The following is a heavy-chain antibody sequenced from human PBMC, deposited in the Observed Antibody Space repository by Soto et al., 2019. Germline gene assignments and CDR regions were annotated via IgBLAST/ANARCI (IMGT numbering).Heavy chain of an antibody. Sequence: PGGSLRLSCAASGFTFSSYAMSWVRQAPGKGLEWVSAISGSGGNTYYADSVKGRFTISRDNSKNALYLQMNSLRAEDTAVYYCAKDSAVVATITFDYWGQGTLVTVSS. J-gene: IGHJ4*02. CDR2: ISGSGGNT. D-gene: IGHD5-12*01. V-gene: IGHV3-23*01. CDR3: AKDSAVVATITFDY. CDR1: GFTFSSYA.